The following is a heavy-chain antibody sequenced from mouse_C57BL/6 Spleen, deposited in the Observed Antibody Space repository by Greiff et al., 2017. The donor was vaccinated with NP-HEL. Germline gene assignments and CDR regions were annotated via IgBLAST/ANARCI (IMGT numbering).Heavy chain of an antibody. CDR3: ARSITPWYFDV. V-gene: IGHV1-54*01. D-gene: IGHD1-1*01. J-gene: IGHJ1*03. Sequence: QVQLQQSGAELVRPGTSVKVSCKASGYAFTNYLIEWVKQRPGQGLEWIGVINPGSGGTNYNEKFKGKATLTADKSSSTAYMQLSSLTSEDSAVYFCARSITPWYFDVWGTGTTVTVSS. CDR1: GYAFTNYL. CDR2: INPGSGGT.